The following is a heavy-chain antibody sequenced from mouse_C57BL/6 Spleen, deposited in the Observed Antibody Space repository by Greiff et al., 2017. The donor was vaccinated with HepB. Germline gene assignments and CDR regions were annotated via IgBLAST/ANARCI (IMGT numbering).Heavy chain of an antibody. V-gene: IGHV5-17*01. CDR3: ARNYDYGYAMDY. J-gene: IGHJ4*01. D-gene: IGHD2-4*01. Sequence: EVHLVESGGGLVKPGGSLKLSCAASGFTFSDYGMHWVRQAPEKGLEWVAYISSGSSTIYYADTVKGRFTISRDNAKNTLFLQMTSLRSEDTAMYYCARNYDYGYAMDYWGQGTSVTVSS. CDR2: ISSGSSTI. CDR1: GFTFSDYG.